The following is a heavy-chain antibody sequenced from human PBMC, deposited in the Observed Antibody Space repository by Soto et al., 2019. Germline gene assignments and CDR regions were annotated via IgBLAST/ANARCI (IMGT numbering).Heavy chain of an antibody. CDR1: GGSISSSNW. J-gene: IGHJ4*02. CDR3: ARVGQLLWFGELLYYFDY. Sequence: SETLSLTCAVSGGSISSSNWWSWVRQPPGKGLEWIGEIYHSGSTNYNPSLKSRVTISVDKSKNQFSLKLSSVTAADTAVYYCARVGQLLWFGELLYYFDYWGQGTLVTVSS. CDR2: IYHSGST. D-gene: IGHD3-10*01. V-gene: IGHV4-4*02.